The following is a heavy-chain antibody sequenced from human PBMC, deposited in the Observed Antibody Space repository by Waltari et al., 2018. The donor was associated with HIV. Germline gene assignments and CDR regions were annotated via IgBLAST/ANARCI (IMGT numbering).Heavy chain of an antibody. D-gene: IGHD3-16*01. Sequence: EVQLVESGGGLVQPGGSLRLSCAASGFTFSSYWMHWVRQAPGKGLVWGSRMNIDGSSTNCADSVKGRFTISRDNAKNTVYLQMNSLRAEDTALYYCASLYNYVLGSPPPFDYWGQGTLVTVSS. V-gene: IGHV3-74*01. CDR3: ASLYNYVLGSPPPFDY. CDR2: MNIDGSST. J-gene: IGHJ4*02. CDR1: GFTFSSYW.